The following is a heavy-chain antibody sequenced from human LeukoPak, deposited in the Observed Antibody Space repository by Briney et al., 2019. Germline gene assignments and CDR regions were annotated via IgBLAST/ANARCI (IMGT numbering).Heavy chain of an antibody. Sequence: PGGSLRLSCAASGFTFSSYTMSWVRQAPGKGLEWVSGVSGSGGSTHYADSVKGRFTISRDNSKNTLYLQMNSLRAEDTAVYYCAASLPNIVVVPATKGPFGYWGQGILVTVSS. V-gene: IGHV3-23*01. J-gene: IGHJ4*02. CDR3: AASLPNIVVVPATKGPFGY. D-gene: IGHD2-2*01. CDR1: GFTFSSYT. CDR2: VSGSGGST.